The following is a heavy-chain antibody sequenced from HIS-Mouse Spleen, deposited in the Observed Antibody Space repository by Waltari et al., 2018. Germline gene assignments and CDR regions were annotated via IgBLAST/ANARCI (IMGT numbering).Heavy chain of an antibody. CDR1: GGSISSSSYY. Sequence: QLQLQESGPGLVKPSETLSLTCTVSGGSISSSSYYWGWIRQPPGKGREWMGSIDYSGGTYSNPALKRRVTISVDTSKNQFSLKRSSGTAADTAVYYCAREIPYSSSWYDWYFDLWGRGTLVTVSS. V-gene: IGHV4-39*07. CDR2: IDYSGGT. J-gene: IGHJ2*01. D-gene: IGHD6-13*01. CDR3: AREIPYSSSWYDWYFDL.